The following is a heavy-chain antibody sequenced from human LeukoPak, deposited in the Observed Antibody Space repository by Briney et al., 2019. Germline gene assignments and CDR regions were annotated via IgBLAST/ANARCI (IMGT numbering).Heavy chain of an antibody. CDR2: ISAYNGNT. Sequence: ASVKASCKASGYTFTSYGISWVRQAPGQGLEWMGWISAYNGNTNYAQKLQGRVTMTTDTSTSTAYMELRSLRSDDTAVYYCARDLAVLRYFDWYDLFDYWGQGTLVTVSS. CDR1: GYTFTSYG. V-gene: IGHV1-18*01. CDR3: ARDLAVLRYFDWYDLFDY. J-gene: IGHJ4*02. D-gene: IGHD3-9*01.